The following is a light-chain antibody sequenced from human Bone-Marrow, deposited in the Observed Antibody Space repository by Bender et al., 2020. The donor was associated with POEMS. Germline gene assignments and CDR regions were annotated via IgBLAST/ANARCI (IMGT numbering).Light chain of an antibody. J-gene: IGLJ3*02. V-gene: IGLV3-21*02. CDR1: NIGSNS. CDR2: DDS. Sequence: SYVLTQPPSVSVAPGQTATITCGGNNIGSNSVHWYQQKPGQAPLLVVYDDSDRPSGIPERFSGSNSGNTATLAVSRVEAADEADYYCQVWDSGSDHPVMFGGGTKVTVL. CDR3: QVWDSGSDHPVM.